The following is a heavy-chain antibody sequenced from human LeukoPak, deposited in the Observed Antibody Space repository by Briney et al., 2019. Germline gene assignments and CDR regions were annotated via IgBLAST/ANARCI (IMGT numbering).Heavy chain of an antibody. V-gene: IGHV1-2*02. CDR3: ARLLLWFGELLPKPDY. J-gene: IGHJ4*02. Sequence: ASVKVSCKASGYTLTGYYMHWVRQAPGQGLEWMGWINPNSGGTNYAQKFQGRVTMTRDTSISTAYMELSRLRSDDTAVYYCARLLLWFGELLPKPDYWGQGTLVTVSS. D-gene: IGHD3-10*01. CDR1: GYTLTGYY. CDR2: INPNSGGT.